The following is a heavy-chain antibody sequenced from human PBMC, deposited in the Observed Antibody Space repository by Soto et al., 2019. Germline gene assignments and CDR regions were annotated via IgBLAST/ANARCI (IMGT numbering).Heavy chain of an antibody. Sequence: EVQLVQSGAEVKKPGESLRISCEASGYSFTAYWIAWVRQMPGKGLEWVGIIYPGDSDPRYSPSFQGQVTISADKSINTAYLQWSSLKASDTAIYYCAGHRGSGWYNHYYGMDVWGQGTTVTVSS. CDR1: GYSFTAYW. D-gene: IGHD6-19*01. CDR2: IYPGDSDP. V-gene: IGHV5-51*01. CDR3: AGHRGSGWYNHYYGMDV. J-gene: IGHJ6*02.